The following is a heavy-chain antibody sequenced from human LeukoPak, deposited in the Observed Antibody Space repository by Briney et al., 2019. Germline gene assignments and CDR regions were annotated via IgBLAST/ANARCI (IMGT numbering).Heavy chain of an antibody. V-gene: IGHV4-34*01. J-gene: IGHJ3*02. Sequence: GSLRLSCAASGFTFSSYSMNWVRQAPGKGLEWIGEINHSGSTYYNPSLKSRVTISVDTSKNQFSLKLSSVTAADTAVYYCARILRRILRAFDIWGQGAMVTVSS. CDR3: ARILRRILRAFDI. CDR1: GFTFSSYS. CDR2: INHSGST. D-gene: IGHD2-21*01.